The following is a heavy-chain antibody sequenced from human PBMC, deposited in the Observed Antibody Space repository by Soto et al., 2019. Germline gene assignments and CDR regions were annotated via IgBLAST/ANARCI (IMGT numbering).Heavy chain of an antibody. CDR3: ARHGPGGSYSDY. D-gene: IGHD1-26*01. CDR1: GGSISSSSYY. V-gene: IGHV4-39*01. CDR2: IYDSGST. Sequence: QLQLQESGPGLVKPSETLSLTCTVSGGSISSSSYYWGWIRQPPGKGLEWIGSIYDSGSTSYNPAHKSRVTISVDTSKHHFSLKLSSVTAADTAVYYCARHGPGGSYSDYWGQGTLVTVS. J-gene: IGHJ4*02.